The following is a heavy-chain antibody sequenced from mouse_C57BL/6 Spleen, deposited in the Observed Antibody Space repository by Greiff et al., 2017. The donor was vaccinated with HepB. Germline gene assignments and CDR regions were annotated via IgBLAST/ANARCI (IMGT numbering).Heavy chain of an antibody. CDR3: ARRDTTVGDFDV. CDR1: GFTFSDYY. V-gene: IGHV5-12*01. Sequence: EVKLVESGGGLVQPGGSLKLSCAASGFTFSDYYMYWVRQTPEKRLEWVAYISNGGGSTYYPDTVKGRFTISRDNAKNTLYLQMSRLKSEDTAMYYCARRDTTVGDFDVWGTGTTVTVSS. J-gene: IGHJ1*03. CDR2: ISNGGGST. D-gene: IGHD1-1*01.